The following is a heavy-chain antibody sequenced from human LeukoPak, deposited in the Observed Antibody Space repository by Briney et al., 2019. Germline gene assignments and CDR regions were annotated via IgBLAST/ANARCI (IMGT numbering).Heavy chain of an antibody. CDR2: IYHSGST. J-gene: IGHJ5*02. Sequence: SETLSLTCAVSGYSISSGYYWGWIRQPPGKGLEWIGSIYHSGSTYYNPSLKSRVTISVDTSKNQFSLKLSSVTAADTAVYYCARLPPLIVVVPAANGYNWFDPWGQGTLVTASS. D-gene: IGHD2-2*01. V-gene: IGHV4-38-2*01. CDR3: ARLPPLIVVVPAANGYNWFDP. CDR1: GYSISSGYY.